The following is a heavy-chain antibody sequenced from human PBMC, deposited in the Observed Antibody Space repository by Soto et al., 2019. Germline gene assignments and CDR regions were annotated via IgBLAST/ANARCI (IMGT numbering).Heavy chain of an antibody. D-gene: IGHD6-6*01. Sequence: GGSLRLSCAASGFTFSSYSMNWVRQAPGKGLEWVSSISSSSSYIYYADSVKGRFTISRDNAKNSLYLQMNSLRAEDTAVYYCARDSRTQSGSSSEGGYYYYYMDVWGKGTTVTVSS. CDR2: ISSSSSYI. CDR1: GFTFSSYS. J-gene: IGHJ6*03. V-gene: IGHV3-21*01. CDR3: ARDSRTQSGSSSEGGYYYYYMDV.